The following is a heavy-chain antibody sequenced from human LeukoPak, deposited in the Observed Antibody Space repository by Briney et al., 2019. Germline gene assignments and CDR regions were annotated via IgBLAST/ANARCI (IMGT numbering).Heavy chain of an antibody. CDR3: ARDTGYYDFWSGPPFFDY. CDR1: EFTLSKFP. CDR2: ISASGDVT. J-gene: IGHJ4*02. V-gene: IGHV3-23*01. Sequence: PGGSLRLSCAASEFTLSKFPMGWVRQAPGRGLEWVLAISASGDVTFHADSVRGRFTISRDNAKNSLYLQMNSLRAEDTAVYYCARDTGYYDFWSGPPFFDYWGQGTLVTVSS. D-gene: IGHD3-3*01.